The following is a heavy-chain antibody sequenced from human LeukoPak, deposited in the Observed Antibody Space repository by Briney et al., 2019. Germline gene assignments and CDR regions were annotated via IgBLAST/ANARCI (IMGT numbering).Heavy chain of an antibody. Sequence: GASVKVSCKASGGTFSSHAISWVRQAPGQGLEWMGRIIPIFGIANYAQKFQGRVTITADKSTSTAYMELSSLRSEDTAVYYCARDRGQLWTGGFDYWGQGTLVTVSS. CDR2: IIPIFGIA. J-gene: IGHJ4*02. V-gene: IGHV1-69*04. D-gene: IGHD5-18*01. CDR3: ARDRGQLWTGGFDY. CDR1: GGTFSSHA.